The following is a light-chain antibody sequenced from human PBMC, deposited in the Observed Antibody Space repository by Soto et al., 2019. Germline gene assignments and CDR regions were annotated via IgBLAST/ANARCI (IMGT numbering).Light chain of an antibody. J-gene: IGKJ1*01. CDR1: QSISRY. CDR3: QQNYRATPWT. CDR2: AAS. V-gene: IGKV1-39*01. Sequence: DIQMTQSPSSLSASVGGRIPIICRASQSISRYLNWYQHKPGKAPKLLINAASSLERGVPSRFSGGGSGTDFTLNISSLQPEDFATYYCQQNYRATPWTLGQGTKVDIK.